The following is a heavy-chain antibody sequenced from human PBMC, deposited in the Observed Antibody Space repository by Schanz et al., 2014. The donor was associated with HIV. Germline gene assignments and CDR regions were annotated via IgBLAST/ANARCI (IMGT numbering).Heavy chain of an antibody. V-gene: IGHV1-8*01. CDR1: GYTFINYD. CDR3: ARGPKWEGLMDV. D-gene: IGHD1-26*01. J-gene: IGHJ6*02. Sequence: QVHLVQSGAEVKKPGASVRVSCKASGYTFINYDIHWVRQASGLGLEWMGWMNPSTGNSGYAQMFQVRGTMTRDKSISTAYLEVDSLKSEDTAVYYCARGPKWEGLMDVWGQGTTVIVSS. CDR2: MNPSTGNS.